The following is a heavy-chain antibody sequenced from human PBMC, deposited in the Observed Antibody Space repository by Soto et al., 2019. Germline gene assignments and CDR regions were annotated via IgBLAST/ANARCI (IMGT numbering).Heavy chain of an antibody. CDR2: IYHSGSI. Sequence: QLQLQESGSGLVKPSQTLSLTCAVSGGSISSGGYSCSWIRQPRGKGLKWIGYIYHSGSIYYSPSLKSRVTITVDSSKHQFSTKLSSVIAEGTVVYYCTGSRYYHYSGMDVRGQGTTVTVSS. CDR1: GGSISSGGYS. D-gene: IGHD3-22*01. CDR3: TGSRYYHYSGMDV. J-gene: IGHJ6*02. V-gene: IGHV4-30-2*01.